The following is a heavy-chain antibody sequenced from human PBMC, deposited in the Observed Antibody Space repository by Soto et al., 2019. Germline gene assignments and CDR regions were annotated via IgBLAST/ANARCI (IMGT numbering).Heavy chain of an antibody. V-gene: IGHV3-33*01. D-gene: IGHD4-17*01. Sequence: PVGSLRLSCEASGFTFSTYSMHWVRQPPGKGLEWLAAIWYDGTQKYYADSVKGRFIISRDSSKKTLYLEMNSLRAEDTAVYYCARAGGTTVTGLWHFDSWGQGT. CDR3: ARAGGTTVTGLWHFDS. J-gene: IGHJ4*02. CDR2: IWYDGTQK. CDR1: GFTFSTYS.